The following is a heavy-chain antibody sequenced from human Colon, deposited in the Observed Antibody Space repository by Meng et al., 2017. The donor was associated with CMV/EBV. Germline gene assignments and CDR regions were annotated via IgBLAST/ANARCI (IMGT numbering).Heavy chain of an antibody. V-gene: IGHV3-66*02. CDR1: GFDVNINY. CDR2: IHKDGST. D-gene: IGHD5-24*01. J-gene: IGHJ6*02. CDR3: TRDRWHCPYDGLCYYFGRDV. Sequence: GESLKISCAVSGFDVNINYMTWVRRAPGRGLEWVSTIHKDGSTYHADSVKGRSTVSRDSSRNTFFLQVDSVTLEDTAVYYCTRDRWHCPYDGLCYYFGRDVWGHGTPVTVSS.